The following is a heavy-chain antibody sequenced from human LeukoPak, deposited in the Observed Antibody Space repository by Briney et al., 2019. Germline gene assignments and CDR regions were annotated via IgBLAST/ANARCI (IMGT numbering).Heavy chain of an antibody. Sequence: AETLSLICTVSGGSISSSNYYWGRIRQPPGKGLEWIGSIYYSGNTYYNPSLKSRVTISVDTSKNQFSLKLTSVTAADTAVYYCAHFKGGSFDFWGQETLVPVSS. CDR3: AHFKGGSFDF. D-gene: IGHD1-26*01. CDR2: IYYSGNT. CDR1: GGSISSSNYY. V-gene: IGHV4-39*01. J-gene: IGHJ4*02.